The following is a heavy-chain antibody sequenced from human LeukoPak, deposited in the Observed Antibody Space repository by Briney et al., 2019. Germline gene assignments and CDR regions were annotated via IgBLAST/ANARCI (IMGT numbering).Heavy chain of an antibody. D-gene: IGHD2-21*02. Sequence: ASVKVSCKASGYTFANYDITWVRRAPGRGLEWMGWMNPYSTNTGYARKFQGRLSMTRDTSITTAYMELSSLTSEDTAVYYCARATRGELLSEFWGQGSPITVSS. V-gene: IGHV1-8*01. CDR3: ARATRGELLSEF. CDR1: GYTFANYD. CDR2: MNPYSTNT. J-gene: IGHJ4*02.